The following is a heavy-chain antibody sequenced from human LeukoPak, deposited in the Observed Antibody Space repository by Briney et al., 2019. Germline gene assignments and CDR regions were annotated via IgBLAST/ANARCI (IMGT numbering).Heavy chain of an antibody. CDR3: AREGVVVDFNFDY. CDR2: INPSSGGT. D-gene: IGHD2-15*01. Sequence: ASVKVSCKASGYTFTGYYMHWVRQAPGQGLEWMGWINPSSGGTNYAQKFQGRVTMTRDTSISTAYMELSRLRSDDTAVYYCAREGVVVDFNFDYWGQGTLVTVSS. J-gene: IGHJ4*02. V-gene: IGHV1-2*02. CDR1: GYTFTGYY.